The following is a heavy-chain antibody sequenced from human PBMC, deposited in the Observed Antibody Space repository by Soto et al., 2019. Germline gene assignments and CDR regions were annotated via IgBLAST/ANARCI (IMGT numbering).Heavy chain of an antibody. J-gene: IGHJ4*02. CDR2: IYSGGST. V-gene: IGHV3-66*01. Sequence: HPGGSLRLSCAASGFTVSSNYMSWVRQAPGKGLEWVSVIYSGGSTYYADSVKGRFTISRDNSKNTLYLQMNSLRAEDTAVYYCARDTRGDGDLGYWGQGTLVTVSS. CDR3: ARDTRGDGDLGY. CDR1: GFTVSSNY. D-gene: IGHD5-12*01.